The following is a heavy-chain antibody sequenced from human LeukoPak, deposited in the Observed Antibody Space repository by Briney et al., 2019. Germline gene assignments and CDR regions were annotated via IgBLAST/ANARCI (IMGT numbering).Heavy chain of an antibody. CDR2: INTNTGNP. CDR1: GYTFSGDA. CDR3: ARDAAGNNWFDP. Sequence: VASVKVFCKASGYTFSGDAMKRLRQAPGEGPEWRGWINTNTGNPTYAKGFTGRFVLALGTSVSMAYLQISSLKAEDTAVYYCARDAAGNNWFDPWGEGTLVTVSS. J-gene: IGHJ5*02. V-gene: IGHV7-4-1*04. D-gene: IGHD6-13*01.